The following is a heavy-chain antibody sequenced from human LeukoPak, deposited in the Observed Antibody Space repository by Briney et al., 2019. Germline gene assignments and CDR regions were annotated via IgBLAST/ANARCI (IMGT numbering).Heavy chain of an antibody. CDR1: GGSISSYY. J-gene: IGHJ4*02. CDR3: AREGGSSWYGIVY. CDR2: IYYSGST. Sequence: SETLSLTCTVSGGSISSYYWSWIRQPPGKGLEGIGYIYYSGSTNYNPALKSRVTISVDTSKNQFSLKLSSVTAADTAVYYCAREGGSSWYGIVYWGQGTLGTVSS. V-gene: IGHV4-59*01. D-gene: IGHD6-13*01.